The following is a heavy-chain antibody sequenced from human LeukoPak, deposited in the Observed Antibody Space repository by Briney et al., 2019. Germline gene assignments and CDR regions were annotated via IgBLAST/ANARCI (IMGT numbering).Heavy chain of an antibody. CDR1: GLTFSTYT. CDR2: ISGNGGRT. D-gene: IGHD4/OR15-4a*01. J-gene: IGHJ4*02. V-gene: IGHV3-64D*06. CDR3: ARGANRSHDY. Sequence: PGGSLRLSCSASGLTFSTYTIHWVRQAPGKGLEYVSGISGNGGRTYYADSVKGRFAISRDNSKNTLYLQMSSLRAEDTAVYYCARGANRSHDYWGQGNLVTV.